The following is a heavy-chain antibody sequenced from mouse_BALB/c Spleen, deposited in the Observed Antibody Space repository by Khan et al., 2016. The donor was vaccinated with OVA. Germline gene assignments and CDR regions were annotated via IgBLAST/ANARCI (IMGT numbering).Heavy chain of an antibody. Sequence: QIQLVQSGPELKKPGETVKISCKASGHTFTKYGMNWVKQAPGKGLKWMGWINTYTGEPTYADDFNGRFAFSLATSASTAYLQINNLKNEDTATYFCARPPYCSYVWDNWGQGTSVTVSS. J-gene: IGHJ4*01. D-gene: IGHD2-10*01. CDR1: GHTFTKYG. CDR2: INTYTGEP. V-gene: IGHV9-3-1*01. CDR3: ARPPYCSYVWDN.